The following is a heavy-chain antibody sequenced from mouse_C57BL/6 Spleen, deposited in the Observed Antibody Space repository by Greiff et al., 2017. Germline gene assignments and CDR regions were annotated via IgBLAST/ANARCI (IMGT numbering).Heavy chain of an antibody. CDR2: IDPSDSET. CDR1: GYTFTSYW. V-gene: IGHV1-52*01. J-gene: IGHJ3*01. D-gene: IGHD4-1*02. Sequence: VQLQQSGAELVRPGSSVKLSCKASGYTFTSYWMHWVKQRPIQGLEWIGNIDPSDSETHYNQKFKDKATLTVDKSSSTAYMQLSSLTSEDSAVYYCASTGTTWFAYRGQGTLVTVSA. CDR3: ASTGTTWFAY.